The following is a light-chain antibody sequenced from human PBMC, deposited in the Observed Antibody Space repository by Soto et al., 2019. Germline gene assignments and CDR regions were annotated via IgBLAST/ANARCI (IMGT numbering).Light chain of an antibody. J-gene: IGKJ1*01. V-gene: IGKV3-20*01. CDR1: QTVTNSY. CDR3: HHYGVSPT. CDR2: DVS. Sequence: EIVLTQSPGTLSLSPGERATLSCRSSQTVTNSYLAWYQQQPGQAPRLLIYDVSSRATGIPDRFSGSGSGTDFTLAISRLESEDFAVYYCHHYGVSPTFDQGTKVEIK.